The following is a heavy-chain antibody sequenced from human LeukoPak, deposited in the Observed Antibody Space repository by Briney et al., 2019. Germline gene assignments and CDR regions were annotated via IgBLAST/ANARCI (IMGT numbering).Heavy chain of an antibody. CDR3: ARLQRGGY. J-gene: IGHJ4*02. CDR1: GASISGSNYY. V-gene: IGHV4-39*01. Sequence: PSETLSLTCAVSGASISGSNYYWGWIRQPPGKGLEWIGNIYSSGSTYYNASLQSRVTISIDTSKNQFSLRLNSVTAADTAVYYCARLQRGGYWGQGTLVTVSS. CDR2: IYSSGST. D-gene: IGHD3-16*01.